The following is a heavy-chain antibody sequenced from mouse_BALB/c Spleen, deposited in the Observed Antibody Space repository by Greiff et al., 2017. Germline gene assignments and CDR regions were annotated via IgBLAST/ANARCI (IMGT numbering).Heavy chain of an antibody. Sequence: LVESGGGLVKPGGSLKLSCAASGFTFSSYTLSWVRQTPEKRLEWVATISSGGGNTYYPDSVKGRFTISRDNAKNNLYLQMSSLRSEDTALYYCARYRGCFAYWGQGTLVTVSA. CDR1: GFTFSSYT. D-gene: IGHD3-3*01. J-gene: IGHJ3*01. CDR2: ISSGGGNT. V-gene: IGHV5-9*03. CDR3: ARYRGCFAY.